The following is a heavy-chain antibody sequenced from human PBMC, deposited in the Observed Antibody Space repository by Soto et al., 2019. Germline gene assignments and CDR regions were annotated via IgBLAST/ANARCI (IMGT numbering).Heavy chain of an antibody. D-gene: IGHD3-10*01. J-gene: IGHJ5*02. Sequence: EVPLVESGGGLVQPGGSLRLSCAASGFTFTTYWMSWVRQAPGKGLECVASIRPDGSDSHYVDSVKGRFIISRDNAKNSLDLQMNSLRVEDTAVYYCARGGWRWFDPWGQGTLVTVSS. CDR3: ARGGWRWFDP. V-gene: IGHV3-7*01. CDR1: GFTFTTYW. CDR2: IRPDGSDS.